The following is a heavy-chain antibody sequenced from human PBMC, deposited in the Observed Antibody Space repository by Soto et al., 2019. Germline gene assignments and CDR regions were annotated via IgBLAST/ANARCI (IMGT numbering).Heavy chain of an antibody. D-gene: IGHD6-6*01. CDR1: GGSVNSDNFY. J-gene: IGHJ4*02. CDR2: IYYTGST. CDR3: AREFSNSPEAFDS. Sequence: QVHLQESGPGQVKPSETLSLICTVSGGSVNSDNFYWSWIRQPPGRGLEWIGYIYYTGSTHYNPSLKSRVTISIDTSRNQFSRKLSSVTAADTAVYYCAREFSNSPEAFDSWGPGSLVTVSA. V-gene: IGHV4-61*01.